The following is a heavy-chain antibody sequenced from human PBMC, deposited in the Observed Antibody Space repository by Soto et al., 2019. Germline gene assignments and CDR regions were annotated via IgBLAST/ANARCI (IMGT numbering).Heavy chain of an antibody. J-gene: IGHJ6*02. CDR1: GGSFSGYY. Sequence: SETLSLTCAVYGGSFSGYYWSWIRQPPGKGLEWIREINHSGSTNYNPSLKSRVTISVDTSKNQFSLKLSSVTAADTAVYYCAREVNNDILTGYSQLRNYGMDVWGQGTTVTVSS. V-gene: IGHV4-34*01. CDR3: AREVNNDILTGYSQLRNYGMDV. CDR2: INHSGST. D-gene: IGHD3-9*01.